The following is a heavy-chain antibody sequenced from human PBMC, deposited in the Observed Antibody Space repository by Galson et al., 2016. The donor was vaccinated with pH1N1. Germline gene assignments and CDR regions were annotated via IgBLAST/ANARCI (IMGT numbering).Heavy chain of an antibody. Sequence: TLSLTCSVSGGSISRTGHFWTWIRQPAGKGLEWIGRIYANGNTTYNPSLKSRVTILLDTSQNQFSLKLSSVTAADTAFCYCARARIQLWLGIDCWGQGTLVTVSS. J-gene: IGHJ4*02. CDR3: ARARIQLWLGIDC. D-gene: IGHD5-18*01. CDR2: IYANGNT. V-gene: IGHV4-61*02. CDR1: GGSISRTGHF.